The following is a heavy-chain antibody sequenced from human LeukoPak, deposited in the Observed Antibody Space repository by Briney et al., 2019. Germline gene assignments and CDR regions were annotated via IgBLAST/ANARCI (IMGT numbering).Heavy chain of an antibody. CDR3: ARIRPVTTGLKGYYFDY. D-gene: IGHD1-1*01. J-gene: IGHJ4*02. V-gene: IGHV1-8*01. CDR1: GYTFSSYE. Sequence: ASVKVSCKTSGYTFSSYEINWVRQAAGRGLEGVGWMNPKTGKTAYARNLQGRVTITRDTSISTAYMGLSALRSEDTAVYYCARIRPVTTGLKGYYFDYWGQGTLVTVSS. CDR2: MNPKTGKT.